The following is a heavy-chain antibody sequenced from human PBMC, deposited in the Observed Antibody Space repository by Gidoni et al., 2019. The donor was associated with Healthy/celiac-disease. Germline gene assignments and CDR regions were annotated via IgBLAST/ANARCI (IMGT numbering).Heavy chain of an antibody. V-gene: IGHV1-3*01. Sequence: QVQLVQSGAEVKKPGASVKVSCKASGYPFTSYAMHWVRQAPGQRLEWMGWINAGNGNTKYSQKFQGRVTITRDTSASTAYMELSSLRSEDTAVYYCARDEKCMDVWGQGTTVTVSS. CDR3: ARDEKCMDV. J-gene: IGHJ6*02. CDR1: GYPFTSYA. CDR2: INAGNGNT.